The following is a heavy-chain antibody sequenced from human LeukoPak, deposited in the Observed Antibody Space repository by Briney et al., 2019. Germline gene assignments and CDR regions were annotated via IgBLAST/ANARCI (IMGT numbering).Heavy chain of an antibody. J-gene: IGHJ3*02. CDR1: GFIFSSFW. CDR3: ARTMVVTSTTDAFDI. CDR2: IKPDGSLQ. V-gene: IGHV3-7*01. Sequence: HGGSLRLSCTASGFIFSSFWMAWVRQAPGKGPEWVANIKPDGSLQFYGDSVKGRFTISRDNSKNTLFLQMNSLRPEDTALYYCARTMVVTSTTDAFDIWGQGTMVTVSS. D-gene: IGHD2/OR15-2a*01.